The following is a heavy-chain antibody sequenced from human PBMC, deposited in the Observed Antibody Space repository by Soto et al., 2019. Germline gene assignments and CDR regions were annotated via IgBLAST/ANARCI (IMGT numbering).Heavy chain of an antibody. Sequence: QVQLQESGPGLLKASQTLTLTCTVSGGSISSGDYYWSWIRQSPGKGLEWIGNINYSGTSYYNPSLWNRLTISVDTSKNQFSLKLSSVTAADTAVYFCARGDDASRSEYSQHWGQGTLVTVSS. CDR2: INYSGTS. CDR3: ARGDDASRSEYSQH. D-gene: IGHD3-16*01. CDR1: GGSISSGDYY. V-gene: IGHV4-30-4*01. J-gene: IGHJ1*01.